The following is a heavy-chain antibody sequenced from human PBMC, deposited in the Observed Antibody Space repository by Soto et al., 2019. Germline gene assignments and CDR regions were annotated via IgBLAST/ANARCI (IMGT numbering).Heavy chain of an antibody. J-gene: IGHJ4*02. D-gene: IGHD3-22*01. CDR1: GFTFSSYG. V-gene: IGHV3-30*18. CDR3: AKDTYYYDSSGFYIFDY. CDR2: ISYDGSNK. Sequence: GGSLRLSCSASGFTFSSYGIHWVRQAPGKGLEWVAGISYDGSNKYYADSVKGRFTISRDNSQNTLYLQMNSLRAEDTAVYYCAKDTYYYDSSGFYIFDYWGQGTLVTVSS.